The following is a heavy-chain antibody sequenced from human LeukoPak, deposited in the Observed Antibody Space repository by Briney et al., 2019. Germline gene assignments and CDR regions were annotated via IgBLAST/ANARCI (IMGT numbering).Heavy chain of an antibody. Sequence: PSETLSLTCAVYGGSFSGYYWSWIRQPPGKGLEWIGEINHSGSTNYNPSLKSRVTISVDTSKNQFSLKLSSVTAADTAVYYCARDPGDYDSSGLLDYWGQGTLVTVSS. J-gene: IGHJ4*02. V-gene: IGHV4-34*01. CDR3: ARDPGDYDSSGLLDY. CDR2: INHSGST. CDR1: GGSFSGYY. D-gene: IGHD3-22*01.